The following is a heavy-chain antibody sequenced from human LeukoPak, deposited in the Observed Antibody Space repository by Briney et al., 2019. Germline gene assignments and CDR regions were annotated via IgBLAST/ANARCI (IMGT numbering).Heavy chain of an antibody. J-gene: IGHJ1*01. V-gene: IGHV3-30*02. Sequence: GGSLRLSCAASGFTFSSYGMHWVRQAPGKGLEWVAFIRYDGSNKYYADSVKGRFTISRDNSKNTLYLQMNSLRAEDTAVYYCANDWAYYYDSSGPYFQHWGQGTLVTVSS. CDR1: GFTFSSYG. D-gene: IGHD3-22*01. CDR3: ANDWAYYYDSSGPYFQH. CDR2: IRYDGSNK.